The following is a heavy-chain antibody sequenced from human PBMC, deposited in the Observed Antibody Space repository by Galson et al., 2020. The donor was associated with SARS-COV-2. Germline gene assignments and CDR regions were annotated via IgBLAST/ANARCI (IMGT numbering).Heavy chain of an antibody. D-gene: IGHD1-1*01. CDR1: GFTFSSYN. CDR2: ISRSSSTI. J-gene: IGHJ4*02. Sequence: SCAASGFTFSSYNMNWVRQAPGKGLEWLSYISRSSSTIYYADSVKGRFTISRDNAKNSLYLQMNSLRAEDTAVYYCVRWVYRDNSDYWGQGTPVTVSS. CDR3: VRWVYRDNSDY. V-gene: IGHV3-48*04.